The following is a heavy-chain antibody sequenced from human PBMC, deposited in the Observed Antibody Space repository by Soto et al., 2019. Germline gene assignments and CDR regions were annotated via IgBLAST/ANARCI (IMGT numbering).Heavy chain of an antibody. Sequence: GASVKVSCKASGYTFTSYYMHWARQAPGQGLEWMGIINPSGGSTSYAQKFQGRVTMTRDTSTSTVYMELSSLRSEDTAVYYCARDGDMVRGVIPPSFDYWGQGTLVTVSS. CDR2: INPSGGST. CDR3: ARDGDMVRGVIPPSFDY. D-gene: IGHD3-10*01. V-gene: IGHV1-46*01. CDR1: GYTFTSYY. J-gene: IGHJ4*02.